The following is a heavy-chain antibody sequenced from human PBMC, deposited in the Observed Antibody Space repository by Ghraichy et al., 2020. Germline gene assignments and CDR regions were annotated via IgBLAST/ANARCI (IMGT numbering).Heavy chain of an antibody. D-gene: IGHD6-13*01. V-gene: IGHV4-34*01. CDR2: INHSGST. CDR1: GGSFSDYF. CDR3: ASYSSNSYDDAFDS. J-gene: IGHJ3*01. Sequence: SETLSLTCAVFGGSFSDYFWSWIRQPPGKGLEWIGEINHSGSTKYNPSLKSRVTISVDTSKNQFSLKLNSVIAADTAVYYCASYSSNSYDDAFDSGGRGTLVTVSS.